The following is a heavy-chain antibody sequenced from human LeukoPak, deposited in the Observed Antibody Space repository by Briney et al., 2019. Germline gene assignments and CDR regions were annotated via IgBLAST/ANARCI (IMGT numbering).Heavy chain of an antibody. J-gene: IGHJ4*02. CDR2: IIPIFGTA. V-gene: IGHV1-69*05. D-gene: IGHD2-2*01. Sequence: SVKVSCKASGGTFSSYAISWVRQAPGQGLEWMGGIIPIFGTANYAQKFQGRVTMTRDTSISTAHMEVSRLRSDDTAVYYCARANFLYCSSTSCLFDYWGQGTLVTVSS. CDR1: GGTFSSYA. CDR3: ARANFLYCSSTSCLFDY.